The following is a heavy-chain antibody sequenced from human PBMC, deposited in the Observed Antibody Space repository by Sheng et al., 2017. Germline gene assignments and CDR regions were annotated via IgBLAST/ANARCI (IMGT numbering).Heavy chain of an antibody. CDR3: ARWYSSTKVGLFDY. D-gene: IGHD6-13*01. CDR2: IWYDGSNK. CDR1: GFTLSSYG. J-gene: IGHJ4*02. Sequence: QVQLVESGGGVVQPGRSLRLSCAASGFTLSSYGMHWVRQAPGKGLEWVAVIWYDGSNKYYADSVKGRFTVSRDNSKNTLYLQMNSLRAEDTALYYCARWYSSTKVGLFDYWGQGTLVTVSS. V-gene: IGHV3-33*01.